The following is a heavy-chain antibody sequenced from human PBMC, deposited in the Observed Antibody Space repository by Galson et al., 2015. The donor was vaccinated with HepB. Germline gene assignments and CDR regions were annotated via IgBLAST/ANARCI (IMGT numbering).Heavy chain of an antibody. CDR3: TRLGDFSGYSSR. CDR1: GFTFSGSA. V-gene: IGHV3-73*01. Sequence: LRLSCAASGFTFSGSAIHWVRQASGKGPEWVGRIRSKTTNYAASYVPSLKGRFTISRDDSKNMAYLHIKSLKTEDTAVYYCTRLGDFSGYSSRWGQGTLVTVSA. J-gene: IGHJ4*02. D-gene: IGHD6-19*01. CDR2: IRSKTTNYAA.